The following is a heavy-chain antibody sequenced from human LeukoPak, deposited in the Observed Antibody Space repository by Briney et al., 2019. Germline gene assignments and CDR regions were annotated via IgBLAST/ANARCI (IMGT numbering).Heavy chain of an antibody. V-gene: IGHV3-21*04. CDR2: ISSSSSYI. CDR3: ARGTHDSSGDEDAFDI. D-gene: IGHD3-22*01. Sequence: GGSLRLSCAASGFTFSSYSMNWVRQAPGKGLEWVSSISSSSSYIYYADSVKGRFTISRDNAKNSLYLQMNSLRAEDTALYHCARGTHDSSGDEDAFDIWGQGTMVTVSS. J-gene: IGHJ3*02. CDR1: GFTFSSYS.